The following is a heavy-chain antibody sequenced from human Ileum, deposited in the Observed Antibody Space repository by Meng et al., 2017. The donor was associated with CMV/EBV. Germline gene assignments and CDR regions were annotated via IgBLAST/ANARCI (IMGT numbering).Heavy chain of an antibody. D-gene: IGHD5-12*01. J-gene: IGHJ4*02. Sequence: ASVKVSCKASGYRFTDHYIHWMRQAPGQGLEWMGWASPNKGDTNCAQKFQGRVTMTTDTSISTAYLELTGLTSDDTAVYYCARGAGYMRGQGTQVTVSS. CDR3: ARGAGYM. CDR1: GYRFTDHY. V-gene: IGHV1-2*02. CDR2: ASPNKGDT.